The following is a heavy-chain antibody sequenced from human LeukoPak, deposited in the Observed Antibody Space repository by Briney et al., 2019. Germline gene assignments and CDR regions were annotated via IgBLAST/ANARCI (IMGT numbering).Heavy chain of an antibody. CDR2: MNPNSGNT. D-gene: IGHD5-12*01. J-gene: IGHJ5*02. V-gene: IGHV1-8*01. CDR3: AKAGIVATMNADWFDP. CDR1: GYTFTSYD. Sequence: ASVKVSCKASGYTFTSYDINWVRQATGQGLEWMGWMNPNSGNTGYAQKFQGRVTMTRDTSISTAYMELSSPRSEDTAVYYCAKAGIVATMNADWFDPWGQGTLVTVSS.